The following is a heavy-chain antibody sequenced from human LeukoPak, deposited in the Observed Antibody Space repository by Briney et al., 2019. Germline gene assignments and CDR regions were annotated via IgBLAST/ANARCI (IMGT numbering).Heavy chain of an antibody. V-gene: IGHV4-39*07. CDR2: IYYSGGT. CDR1: GGSISSNGYY. J-gene: IGHJ4*02. CDR3: ARDGNAL. Sequence: PSETLSLTCTASGGSISSNGYYWAWFRQPPGKGLEWIGSIYYSGGTYYNPSLKSRVTISIDTSKNQFSLKLRSVTAADTAVYYCARDGNALWGQGTLATVSS. D-gene: IGHD1-1*01.